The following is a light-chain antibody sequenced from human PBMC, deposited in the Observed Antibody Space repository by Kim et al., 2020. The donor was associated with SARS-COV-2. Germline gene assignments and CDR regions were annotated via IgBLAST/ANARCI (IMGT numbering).Light chain of an antibody. V-gene: IGKV1-27*01. Sequence: ASGGDRVTITCRESQDIANSLAWYQQKPGTVPKVLIYGASTLQSGVPSRFSGSGSGTEFTLTIGSLQTEDVATYYCQKYNSAPWTFGPGTKVDIK. J-gene: IGKJ1*01. CDR3: QKYNSAPWT. CDR2: GAS. CDR1: QDIANS.